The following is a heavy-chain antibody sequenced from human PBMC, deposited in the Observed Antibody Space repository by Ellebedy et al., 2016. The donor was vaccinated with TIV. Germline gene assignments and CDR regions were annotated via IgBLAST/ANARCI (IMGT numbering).Heavy chain of an antibody. Sequence: GGSLRLSXAASGFTFSSYWMTWVRQAPGKGLEWVATIKEDGSDKYYLDSVRGRFTISRENVKNSLSLQMNSLRGEDTAVYYCAILDRHFEQDLGSRGYYYYYIAVWGKGTTVTVSS. CDR2: IKEDGSDK. CDR3: AILDRHFEQDLGSRGYYYYYIAV. V-gene: IGHV3-7*01. CDR1: GFTFSSYW. J-gene: IGHJ6*03. D-gene: IGHD3-9*01.